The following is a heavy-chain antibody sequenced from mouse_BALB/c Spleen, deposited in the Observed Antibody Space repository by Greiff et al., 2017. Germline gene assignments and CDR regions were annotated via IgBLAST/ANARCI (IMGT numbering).Heavy chain of an antibody. CDR3: ARHVSSGGD. V-gene: IGHV5-6*01. J-gene: IGHJ4*01. CDR2: ISSGGSYT. CDR1: GFTFSSYG. Sequence: EVKLVESGGDLVKPGGSLKLSCAASGFTFSSYGMSWVRQTPDKRLEWVATISSGGSYTYYPDSVKGRFTISRDNAKNTLYLQMSSLKSEDTAMYYCARHVSSGGDWGQGTSVTVSS. D-gene: IGHD3-1*01.